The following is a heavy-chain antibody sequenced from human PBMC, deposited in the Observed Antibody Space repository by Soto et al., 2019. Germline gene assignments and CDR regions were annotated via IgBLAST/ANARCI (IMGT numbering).Heavy chain of an antibody. J-gene: IGHJ5*02. V-gene: IGHV1-69*13. D-gene: IGHD6-13*01. CDR1: GGTFSSYA. CDR2: IIPIFGTA. Sequence: ASVKVSCKASGGTFSSYAISWVRQAPGQGLEWMGGIIPIFGTANYAQKFQGRVTITADESTSTAYMELSSLRSEDTAVYYCAREVAYSSSWSNWFDPWGQGTLVTVSS. CDR3: AREVAYSSSWSNWFDP.